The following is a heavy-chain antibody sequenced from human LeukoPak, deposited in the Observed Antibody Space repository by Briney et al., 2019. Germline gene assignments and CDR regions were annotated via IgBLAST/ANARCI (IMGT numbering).Heavy chain of an antibody. V-gene: IGHV1-69*01. CDR3: ARRAEWFSWTRLDAFDI. J-gene: IGHJ3*02. Sequence: GSSVKVSCKASGGFLKNFAISWVRQAPGQGPEWMGGFNHIYGTTNYAQKFQGRVTITVDDSTNIAYLDLSSLRSDDTALYYCARRAEWFSWTRLDAFDIWGQGTMVTVSS. CDR2: FNHIYGTT. D-gene: IGHD3-3*01. CDR1: GGFLKNFA.